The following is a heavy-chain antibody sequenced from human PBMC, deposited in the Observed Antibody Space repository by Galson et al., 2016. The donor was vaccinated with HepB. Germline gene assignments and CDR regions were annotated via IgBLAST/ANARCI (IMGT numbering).Heavy chain of an antibody. CDR2: FDFHTGWT. V-gene: IGHV3-23*01. CDR3: SKAYSGGSPYRAFDF. D-gene: IGHD2-15*01. J-gene: IGHJ3*01. CDR1: GFSFSTYT. Sequence: SLRLSCAASGFSFSTYTMGWVRQAPGKGLEWVSTFDFHTGWTLYADSVKGLFTISRDTSKNTLYLQMNSLRVGDTAIYYCSKAYSGGSPYRAFDFRGQGTVVTVSP.